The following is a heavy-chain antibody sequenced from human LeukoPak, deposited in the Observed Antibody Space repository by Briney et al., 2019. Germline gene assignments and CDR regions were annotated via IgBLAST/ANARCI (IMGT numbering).Heavy chain of an antibody. V-gene: IGHV3-21*01. CDR1: GFTFSSYS. J-gene: IGHJ4*02. D-gene: IGHD2/OR15-2a*01. CDR3: ARGRLFDY. CDR2: ISSSSSYT. Sequence: PGGSLRLSCAASGFTFSSYSMNWVRQAPGKGLEWVSSISSSSSYTYYADSVKGRFTISRDNAKNSLYLQMNSLRAEDTAVYYCARGRLFDYWGQGTLVTVSS.